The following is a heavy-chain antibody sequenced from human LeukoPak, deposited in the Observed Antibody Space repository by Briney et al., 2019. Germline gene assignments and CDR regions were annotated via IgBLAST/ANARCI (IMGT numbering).Heavy chain of an antibody. CDR2: TYHSGST. CDR1: GGSISSGGYS. CDR3: ARDPSIAADGTFYY. V-gene: IGHV4-30-2*01. J-gene: IGHJ4*02. Sequence: SETLSLTCAVSGGSISSGGYSWSWIRQPPGKGLEWIGYTYHSGSTYYNPSLKSRVTISVDRSKNQFSLKLSSVTAADTAVYYCARDPSIAADGTFYYWGQGTLVTVSS. D-gene: IGHD6-13*01.